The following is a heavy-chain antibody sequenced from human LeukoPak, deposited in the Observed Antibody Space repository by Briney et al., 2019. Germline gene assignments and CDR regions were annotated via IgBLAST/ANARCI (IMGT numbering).Heavy chain of an antibody. CDR2: INPNSGVT. D-gene: IGHD2-2*02. V-gene: IGHV1-2*02. Sequence: ASMKVSCKTSGYTFTGHYIHWVRQAPGQGLEWMRWINPNSGVTNYVQKFQGRVAMTRDTSIRAAYMELSRLTSDDTAVYYCARGVYCSSTSCYSGLGYYYYYMVVWGKGTTVTVSS. CDR1: GYTFTGHY. CDR3: ARGVYCSSTSCYSGLGYYYYYMVV. J-gene: IGHJ6*03.